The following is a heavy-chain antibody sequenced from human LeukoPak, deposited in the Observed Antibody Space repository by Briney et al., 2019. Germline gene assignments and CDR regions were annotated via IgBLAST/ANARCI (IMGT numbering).Heavy chain of an antibody. CDR3: ARFGSSTWYKGAFDI. J-gene: IGHJ3*02. Sequence: PSETLSLTCAVYGGSFSGYYWSWIRQPPGKGLEWVGVIVHSGNTKYNPSLKSRVTISVDTSKNQFSLNLTSVTAADTAVYYCARFGSSTWYKGAFDIWGQGTMVTVAS. CDR2: IVHSGNT. D-gene: IGHD1-1*01. V-gene: IGHV4-34*12. CDR1: GGSFSGYY.